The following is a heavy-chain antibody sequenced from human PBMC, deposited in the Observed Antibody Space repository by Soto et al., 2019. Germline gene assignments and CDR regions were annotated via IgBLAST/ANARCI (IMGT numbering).Heavy chain of an antibody. CDR3: ARLGDRVGAATADNCYYNFAG. Sequence: SETLSLTCTVSGGSISSYYWSWIRQPPGKGLEWIGYIYYSGSTNYNPSLKSRVTISVDTSKNQCSLKLSSVAAADTAGYYCARLGDRVGAATADNCYYNFAGWGKATRVTVAS. J-gene: IGHJ6*03. CDR2: IYYSGST. D-gene: IGHD2-15*01. V-gene: IGHV4-59*01. CDR1: GGSISSYY.